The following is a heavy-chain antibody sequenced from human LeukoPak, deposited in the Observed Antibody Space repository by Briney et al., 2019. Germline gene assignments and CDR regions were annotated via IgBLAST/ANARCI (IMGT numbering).Heavy chain of an antibody. CDR3: AKEPLEYTSGWYFYD. CDR2: IAHDGSMK. V-gene: IGHV3-30*18. Sequence: GVSLRLSCAASGFTFSSYGMHWVRQAPGKGLEWLGVIAHDGSMKYYADSVKGRLTLSRDNPKNTLYLQINSLRDDDTAVYYCAKEPLEYTSGWYFYDWGQGTLVTVSS. D-gene: IGHD6-19*01. CDR1: GFTFSSYG. J-gene: IGHJ4*02.